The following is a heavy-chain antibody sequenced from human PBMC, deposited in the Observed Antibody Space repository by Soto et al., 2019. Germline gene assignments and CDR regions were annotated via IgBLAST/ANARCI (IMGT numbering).Heavy chain of an antibody. V-gene: IGHV3-11*01. J-gene: IGHJ5*02. CDR3: ARDLSPYSDYYDESSSETWFDP. CDR2: ISKSGSII. Sequence: GGSLRLSCAASGFSFSDYYMSWIRQPPGKGLEWVSYISKSGSIIHYADSVKGRFTISRDNAKNPLYLQMNSLGAEDTALYYCARDLSPYSDYYDESSSETWFDPWGQGTLVTVSS. D-gene: IGHD3-22*01. CDR1: GFSFSDYY.